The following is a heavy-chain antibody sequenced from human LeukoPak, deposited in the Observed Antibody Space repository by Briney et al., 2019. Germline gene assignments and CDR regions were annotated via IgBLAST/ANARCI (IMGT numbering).Heavy chain of an antibody. Sequence: ASVKVSCKASGCTFTTYDITWVRQATGQGLEWMGWMNPNSGNTAYAQKFQGRVTITRNTSISTAYMELSSLRSEDTAVYYCAREDYYDSGSNDYWGQGTLVTVSS. V-gene: IGHV1-8*03. CDR1: GCTFTTYD. CDR2: MNPNSGNT. J-gene: IGHJ4*02. D-gene: IGHD3-22*01. CDR3: AREDYYDSGSNDY.